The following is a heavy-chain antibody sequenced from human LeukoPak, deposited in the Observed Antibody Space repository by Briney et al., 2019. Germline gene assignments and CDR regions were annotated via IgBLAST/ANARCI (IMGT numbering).Heavy chain of an antibody. CDR1: GFTLSSYW. V-gene: IGHV3-30*02. J-gene: IGHJ4*02. CDR3: AKEIWPTVTTPGHTHFDY. D-gene: IGHD4-17*01. Sequence: PGGSLRLSCAASGFTLSSYWMSWVRPAPGKGLEWVAFIRYDGRNKYYADSVKGRFTISRDNSKNTLCLQMNSLRAEDTAVYYCAKEIWPTVTTPGHTHFDYWGQGTLVTVSS. CDR2: IRYDGRNK.